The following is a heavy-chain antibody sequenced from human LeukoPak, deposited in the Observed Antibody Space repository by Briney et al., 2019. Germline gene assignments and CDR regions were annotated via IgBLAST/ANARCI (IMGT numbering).Heavy chain of an antibody. CDR2: INPNSGDT. V-gene: IGHV1-2*02. D-gene: IGHD6-13*01. CDR1: GYTFTDYY. Sequence: GASVKVSCKASGYTFTDYYMHWVRQAPGQGLQWMGWINPNSGDTGYAQKFQGRVTLTRDTSITTAYMELTNLRSDDTAVYYCAREKQQLETNYYYYYMDVWGKGTTVTVSS. CDR3: AREKQQLETNYYYYYMDV. J-gene: IGHJ6*03.